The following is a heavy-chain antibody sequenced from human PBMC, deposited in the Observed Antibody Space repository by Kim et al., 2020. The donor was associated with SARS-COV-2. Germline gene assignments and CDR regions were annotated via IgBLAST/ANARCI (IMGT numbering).Heavy chain of an antibody. CDR1: GGSVSSGSYY. V-gene: IGHV4-61*01. CDR3: ASNEMIDITIVGGVSWKGAFDI. J-gene: IGHJ3*02. CDR2: IYYSGST. D-gene: IGHD3-3*01. Sequence: SETLSLTCAVSGGSVSSGSYYWSWIRQPPGKGLEWIGYIYYSGSTNYNPSLKSRVTISVDTSKNQFSLKLSSVTAADTAVYYCASNEMIDITIVGGVSWKGAFDIWGQGTMVTVSS.